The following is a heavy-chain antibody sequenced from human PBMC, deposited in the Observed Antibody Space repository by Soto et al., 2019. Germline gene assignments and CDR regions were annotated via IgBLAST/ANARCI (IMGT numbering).Heavy chain of an antibody. D-gene: IGHD2-2*01. CDR1: GGTFSSYA. V-gene: IGHV1-69*13. CDR2: IIPIFGTA. CDR3: ARGGEYQLLLNWFDP. J-gene: IGHJ5*02. Sequence: ASVKVSCKASGGTFSSYAISWVRQAPGQGLEWMGGIIPIFGTANYAQKFQGRVTITADESTSTAYMELSSLRSEDTAVYYCARGGEYQLLLNWFDPWGRGTLVTVSS.